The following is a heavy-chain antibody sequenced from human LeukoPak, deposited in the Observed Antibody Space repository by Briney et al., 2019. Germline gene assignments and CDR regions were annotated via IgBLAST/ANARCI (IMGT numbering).Heavy chain of an antibody. D-gene: IGHD1-26*01. CDR3: ARAAVSGSYRYFDY. CDR1: GDSISNYH. CDR2: LYSSGST. V-gene: IGHV4-4*07. J-gene: IGHJ4*02. Sequence: PSETLSLTCTVSGDSISNYHWTWIRQPAGKGLEWIGHLYSSGSTNYNPSLKSRVTMSVDTSKNQFSLKLSSVTAADTAVYYCARAAVSGSYRYFDYWGQGTLVTVSS.